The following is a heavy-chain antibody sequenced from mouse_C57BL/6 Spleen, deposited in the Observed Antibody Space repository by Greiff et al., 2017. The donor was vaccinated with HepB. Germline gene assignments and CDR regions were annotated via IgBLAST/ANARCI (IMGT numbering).Heavy chain of an antibody. CDR3: ALGYFDV. CDR2: ISSGSSTI. V-gene: IGHV5-17*01. J-gene: IGHJ1*03. Sequence: EVKLVESGGGLVKPGGSLKLSCAASGFTFSDYGMHWVRQAPEKGLEWVAYISSGSSTIYYADTVKGRFTIARDNAKNTLFLQMTSLRSEDTAMYYCALGYFDVWGTGTTVTVSS. CDR1: GFTFSDYG.